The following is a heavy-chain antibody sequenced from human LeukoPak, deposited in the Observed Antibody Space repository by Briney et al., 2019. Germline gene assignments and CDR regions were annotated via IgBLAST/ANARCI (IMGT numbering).Heavy chain of an antibody. CDR2: ISGSGGST. D-gene: IGHD3-22*01. Sequence: GGSLRLSCAASGFTFSSYAMSWVRQAPGKGLEWVSAISGSGGSTYYADSVKGRFTISRDNSKNTLYLQMNSLRAEDTAVYYCAKARYGVVVITPNYFAYWGQETLVTVSS. J-gene: IGHJ4*02. CDR3: AKARYGVVVITPNYFAY. V-gene: IGHV3-23*01. CDR1: GFTFSSYA.